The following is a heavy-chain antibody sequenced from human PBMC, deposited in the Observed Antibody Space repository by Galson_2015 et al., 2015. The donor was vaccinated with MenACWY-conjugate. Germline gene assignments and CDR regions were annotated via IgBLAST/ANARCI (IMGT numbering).Heavy chain of an antibody. V-gene: IGHV6-1*01. CDR3: TTGDGYKLIHLSAIRSYSNGMDV. Sequence: CAISGDSVSRSSAAWNWIRQSPSRGLEWLGRTYFRFKWFNDYAESVKSRITIEADTSKNQFSLHLNSVTPDDTAVYYCTTGDGYKLIHLSAIRSYSNGMDVWGQGTTVTVSS. CDR2: TYFRFKWFN. J-gene: IGHJ6*02. CDR1: GDSVSRSSAA. D-gene: IGHD5-24*01.